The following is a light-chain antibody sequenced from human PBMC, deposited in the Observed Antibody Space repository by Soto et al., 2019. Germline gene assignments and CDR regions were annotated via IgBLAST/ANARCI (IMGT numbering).Light chain of an antibody. J-gene: IGKJ4*01. V-gene: IGKV3-20*01. CDR2: GAF. CDR3: QQYGSSPLLS. CDR1: QSVSSSF. Sequence: EIVLTQSPGTLSLPPGERATLSCRASQSVSSSFLAWYQQKPGQAPRLLIYGAFSRATGIPDRFSGSGSGTDFTLTISRLEPEDFAVYYCQQYGSSPLLSFGGGTKVEIK.